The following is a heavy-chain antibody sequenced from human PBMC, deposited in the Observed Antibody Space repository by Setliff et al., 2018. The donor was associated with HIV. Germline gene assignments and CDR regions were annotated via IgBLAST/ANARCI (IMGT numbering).Heavy chain of an antibody. CDR1: GGAYPTFA. D-gene: IGHD3-10*01. J-gene: IGHJ6*03. CDR2: IIPIYGTA. Sequence: GASVKVSCKASGGAYPTFAFNWVRQAPGQGLEWMGGIIPIYGTANYAQRFLGRATITADGSTSTMELTSLTSEDTAVYYCASDSLTARFEEVSEHFYFYMGVWGRGTTVTVSS. V-gene: IGHV1-69*13. CDR3: ASDSLTARFEEVSEHFYFYMGV.